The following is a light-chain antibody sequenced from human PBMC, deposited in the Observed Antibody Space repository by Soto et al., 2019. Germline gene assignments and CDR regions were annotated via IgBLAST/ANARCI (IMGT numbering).Light chain of an antibody. CDR3: AAWYDSLNGVV. V-gene: IGLV1-44*01. CDR2: SNN. Sequence: QSVLTQPPSASGTPGQRVTISCSGSSSNIGSNTVNWYQQLPGTAPKLLIYSNNQRPSGVPDRFSGSKSGTSASLAISGRKSEDEADYYCAAWYDSLNGVVFGGGTQLTVL. J-gene: IGLJ2*01. CDR1: SSNIGSNT.